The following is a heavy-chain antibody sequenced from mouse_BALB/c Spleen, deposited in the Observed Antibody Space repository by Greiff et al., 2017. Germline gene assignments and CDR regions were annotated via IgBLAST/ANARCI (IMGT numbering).Heavy chain of an antibody. CDR3: ARDRALMITTGWFAY. J-gene: IGHJ3*01. V-gene: IGHV5-6-3*01. CDR2: INSNGGST. CDR1: GFTFSSYG. D-gene: IGHD2-4*01. Sequence: EVKLMESGGGLVQPGGSLKLSCAASGFTFSSYGMSWVRQTPDKRLELVATINSNGGSTYYPDSVKGRFTISRDNAKNTLYLQMSSLKSEDTAMYYCARDRALMITTGWFAYWGQGTLVTVSA.